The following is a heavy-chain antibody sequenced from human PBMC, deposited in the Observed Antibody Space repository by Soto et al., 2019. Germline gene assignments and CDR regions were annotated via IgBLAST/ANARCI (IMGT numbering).Heavy chain of an antibody. D-gene: IGHD3-10*01. J-gene: IGHJ6*02. CDR1: GYTFTSYG. CDR3: ARLTRRGDYYYYGMDV. CDR2: ISAYNGNT. Sequence: QVQLVQSGAEVKKPGASVKVSCKASGYTFTSYGISWVRQAPGQGLEWMGWISAYNGNTNYAQKLQGRVTMTTDTSTSTAYMELSSLRSDDTAVYYCARLTRRGDYYYYGMDVWGQGTTVTVSS. V-gene: IGHV1-18*01.